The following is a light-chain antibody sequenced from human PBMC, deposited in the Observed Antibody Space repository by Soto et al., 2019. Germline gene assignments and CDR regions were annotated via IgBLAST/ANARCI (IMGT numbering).Light chain of an antibody. V-gene: IGLV2-14*03. CDR1: SSDVGAYNF. CDR2: DVS. CDR3: CSYAGSNMHDV. J-gene: IGLJ1*01. Sequence: QSALTQPASVSGSPGQSIAISCTGTSSDVGAYNFVSWYQHHPGKAPKLLLYDVSDRPSGVSDRFSGSRSGNTASLTISALQAEDEADYYCCSYAGSNMHDVFGTGTKLTVL.